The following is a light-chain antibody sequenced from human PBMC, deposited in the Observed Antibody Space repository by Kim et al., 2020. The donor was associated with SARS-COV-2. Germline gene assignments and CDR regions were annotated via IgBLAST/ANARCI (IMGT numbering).Light chain of an antibody. J-gene: IGKJ4*01. CDR1: YDIGTY. V-gene: IGKV1-33*01. Sequence: ESIGDRVTITCRATYDIGTYVNWYQQKPGKAPQLLIYDASNLERGVPPRFSGSGSGTDFTLIIGRLQPEDIGTYYCQQYNSLPVTFGGGTKVDIK. CDR3: QQYNSLPVT. CDR2: DAS.